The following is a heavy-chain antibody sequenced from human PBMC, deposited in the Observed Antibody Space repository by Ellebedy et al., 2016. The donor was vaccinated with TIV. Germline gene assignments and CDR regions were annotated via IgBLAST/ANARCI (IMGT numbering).Heavy chain of an antibody. CDR3: ARDPALGY. CDR2: IYYSGST. CDR1: GGSISSSSYY. Sequence: SETLSLXXPVSGGSISSSSYYWGWIRQPPGKGLEWIGSIYYSGSTYYNPSLKSRVTISVDTSKNQFSLKLSSVTAADTAVYYCARDPALGYWGQGTLVTVSS. D-gene: IGHD7-27*01. V-gene: IGHV4-39*07. J-gene: IGHJ4*02.